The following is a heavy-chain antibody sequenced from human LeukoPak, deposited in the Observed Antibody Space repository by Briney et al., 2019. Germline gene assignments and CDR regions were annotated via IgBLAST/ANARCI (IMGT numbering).Heavy chain of an antibody. CDR3: ARSPYDSSGYHFDY. Sequence: ASVKVSCRASGYTFASYDINWVRQATGQGLEWMGWMNPNSGNTGYAQKFQGRVTMTRNTSISTAYMELSSLRSEDTAVYYCARSPYDSSGYHFDYWGQGTLVTVSS. V-gene: IGHV1-8*01. D-gene: IGHD3-22*01. CDR1: GYTFASYD. CDR2: MNPNSGNT. J-gene: IGHJ4*02.